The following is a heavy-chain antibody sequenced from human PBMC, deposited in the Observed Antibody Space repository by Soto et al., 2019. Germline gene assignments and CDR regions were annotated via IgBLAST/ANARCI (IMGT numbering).Heavy chain of an antibody. D-gene: IGHD3-3*01. J-gene: IGHJ4*02. Sequence: SGPTLVNPTQTLTLTCTFSGFSLSTSGVGVGWIRQPPGKALEWLALIYWNDDKRYSPPLKSRLTITEDTSKNQVVLTMTNMDPVDTATYYCAHRANYDFWSGYLTYYFDYWGQGTLVTVSS. CDR2: IYWNDDK. CDR3: AHRANYDFWSGYLTYYFDY. CDR1: GFSLSTSGVG. V-gene: IGHV2-5*01.